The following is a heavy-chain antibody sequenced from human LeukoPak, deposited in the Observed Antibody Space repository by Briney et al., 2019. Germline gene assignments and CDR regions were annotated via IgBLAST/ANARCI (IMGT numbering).Heavy chain of an antibody. J-gene: IGHJ4*02. Sequence: SETLSLTCAVSGGSISSGGYSWSWIRQPPGKGLEWIGYIYHSGSTYYNPSLKSRVTISVDRSKNQFSLKLSSVTAADTAVYYCARAPNDEYCSGGSCDLPGLDYWGQGTLVTVSS. CDR3: ARAPNDEYCSGGSCDLPGLDY. V-gene: IGHV4-30-2*01. D-gene: IGHD2-15*01. CDR1: GGSISSGGYS. CDR2: IYHSGST.